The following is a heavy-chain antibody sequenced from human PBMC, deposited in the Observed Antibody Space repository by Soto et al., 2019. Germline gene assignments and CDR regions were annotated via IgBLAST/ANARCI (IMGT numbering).Heavy chain of an antibody. D-gene: IGHD5-12*01. CDR3: ARGDPSGLHFDY. V-gene: IGHV3-33*01. Sequence: QVQLVESGGGVVQPGRSLRLSCAASGFTFSSYGMHWVRQAPGKGLEWVAVIWYDGSNKYYADSVKGRFTISRDNSKNTLWLQMNSLRAEDTAVYYCARGDPSGLHFDYWGQGTLVTVSS. J-gene: IGHJ4*02. CDR2: IWYDGSNK. CDR1: GFTFSSYG.